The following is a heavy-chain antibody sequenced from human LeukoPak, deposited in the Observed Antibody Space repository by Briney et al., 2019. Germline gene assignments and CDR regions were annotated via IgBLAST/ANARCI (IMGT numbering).Heavy chain of an antibody. CDR3: ARGEEYYYDSSGYTADAFDI. Sequence: ASETLSLTCAVYGGSFSGYYWSWIRQPPGKGLEWIGEINHSGSTNYNPSLKSRVTISVDTSKNQFSLKLSSVTAADTAVYYCARGEEYYYDSSGYTADAFDIWGQGTMVTVSS. CDR2: INHSGST. V-gene: IGHV4-34*01. J-gene: IGHJ3*02. D-gene: IGHD3-22*01. CDR1: GGSFSGYY.